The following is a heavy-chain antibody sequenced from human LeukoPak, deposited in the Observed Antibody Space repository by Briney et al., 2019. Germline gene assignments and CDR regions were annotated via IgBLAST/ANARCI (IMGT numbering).Heavy chain of an antibody. CDR2: INPSGGST. V-gene: IGHV1-46*01. CDR1: GYTFTSYY. J-gene: IGHJ4*02. Sequence: ASVRVSCKASGYTFTSYYMHWVRQAPGQGLEWMGIINPSGGSTSYAQKFQGRVTMTRDTSISTAYMELSRLRSDDTAVYYCAMGGSWNDYWGQGTLVTVSS. D-gene: IGHD1-26*01. CDR3: AMGGSWNDY.